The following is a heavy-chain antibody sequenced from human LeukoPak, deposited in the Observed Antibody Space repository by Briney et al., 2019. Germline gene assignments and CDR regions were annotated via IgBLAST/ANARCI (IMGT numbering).Heavy chain of an antibody. Sequence: GGSLRLSCAASGFTFSDYSMNWVRQAPGKGLEWVSSTSSSTSYIYYADSVKGRFTISRDNAKNSLYLQMNSLRAEDTAVYYCARDTTGDPDYWGQGTLVTVSS. CDR3: ARDTTGDPDY. D-gene: IGHD7-27*01. V-gene: IGHV3-21*01. J-gene: IGHJ4*02. CDR1: GFTFSDYS. CDR2: TSSSTSYI.